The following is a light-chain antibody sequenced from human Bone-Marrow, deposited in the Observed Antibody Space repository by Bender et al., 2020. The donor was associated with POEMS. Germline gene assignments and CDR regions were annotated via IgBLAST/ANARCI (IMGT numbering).Light chain of an antibody. Sequence: SYELTQPPSVSVSPGQTARITCSGDAFPNQYAYWYQQKSGQAPVLVIYEDTKRASGIPERFSGSNSGNTATLTVSGTQAMDEADYYCQIWDSSTVFFGGGTKLTVL. J-gene: IGLJ2*01. CDR1: AFPNQY. CDR3: QIWDSSTVF. V-gene: IGLV3-1*01. CDR2: EDT.